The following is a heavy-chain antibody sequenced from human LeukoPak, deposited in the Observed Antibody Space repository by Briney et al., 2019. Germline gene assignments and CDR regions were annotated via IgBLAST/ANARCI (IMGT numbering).Heavy chain of an antibody. D-gene: IGHD3-3*01. V-gene: IGHV4-34*01. J-gene: IGHJ6*03. CDR3: ARDGRFLILPSPLYYYYMDV. CDR1: GGSFSGYY. Sequence: PSETLSLTCAVYGGSFSGYYWSWIRQPPGKGLEWIGEINHSGSTNYNPSLKSRVTISVDTSKNQFSLKLSSVTAADTAVYYCARDGRFLILPSPLYYYYMDVWGKGTTVTVSS. CDR2: INHSGST.